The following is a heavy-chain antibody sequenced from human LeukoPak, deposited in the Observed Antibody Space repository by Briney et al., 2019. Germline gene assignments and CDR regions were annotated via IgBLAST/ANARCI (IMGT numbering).Heavy chain of an antibody. CDR3: AKDPRGGYYYDSSASDY. J-gene: IGHJ4*02. V-gene: IGHV3-23*01. D-gene: IGHD3-22*01. Sequence: PGGSLRLSCAASGFTFSSYAMSWVRQAPGKGLEWVSAISGSGGSTYYADSVKGRFTISRDNSKNTLYLQMNSLRAEDTAVYYCAKDPRGGYYYDSSASDYWGQGTLVTVSS. CDR1: GFTFSSYA. CDR2: ISGSGGST.